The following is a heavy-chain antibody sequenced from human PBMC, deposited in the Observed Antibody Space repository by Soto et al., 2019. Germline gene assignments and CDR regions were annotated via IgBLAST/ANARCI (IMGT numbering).Heavy chain of an antibody. V-gene: IGHV1-18*01. CDR2: ISTHNGNT. Sequence: QVHLVQSGAEVKKPGASVKVSCKGSGYGFTTYGITWVRQAPGQGLEWMAWISTHNGNTNYAQKLQGRVTVTRDKSTSTAYMELRILRSDDTDLYYCGRRRDGDYWGQGALFTVSS. CDR1: GYGFTTYG. J-gene: IGHJ4*02. D-gene: IGHD6-6*01. CDR3: GRRRDGDY.